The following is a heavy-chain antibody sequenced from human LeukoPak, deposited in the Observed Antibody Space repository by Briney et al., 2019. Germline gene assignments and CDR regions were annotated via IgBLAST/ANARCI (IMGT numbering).Heavy chain of an antibody. Sequence: GGSLRLSCAASGFTFSGYSINWVRQAPGKGLEWISNIRTTAEGAKYAYYADSVKGRVTISRDDGKNTLYLHMNSLRDDDTAVYYCATDQRYAFDYWGQGILVTVSS. D-gene: IGHD3-9*01. J-gene: IGHJ4*02. V-gene: IGHV3-48*02. CDR3: ATDQRYAFDY. CDR2: IRTTAEGAKYA. CDR1: GFTFSGYS.